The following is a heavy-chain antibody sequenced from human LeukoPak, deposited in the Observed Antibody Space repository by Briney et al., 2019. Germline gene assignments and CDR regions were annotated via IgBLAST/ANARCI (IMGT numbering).Heavy chain of an antibody. CDR3: ARSSGSYLGDFDY. V-gene: IGHV4-59*08. CDR1: GGSISSYY. CDR2: IYYSGST. Sequence: SETLSLTCTVSGGSISSYYWSWIRQPPGKGLEWIGYIYYSGSTNYNPSLKSRVTISVDTSKNQFPLKLSSVTAADTAVYYCARSSGSYLGDFDYWGQGTLVTVSS. D-gene: IGHD1-26*01. J-gene: IGHJ4*02.